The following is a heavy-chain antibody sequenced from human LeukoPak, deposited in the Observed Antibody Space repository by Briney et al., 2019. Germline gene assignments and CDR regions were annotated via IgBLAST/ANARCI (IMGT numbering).Heavy chain of an antibody. CDR3: ARGTNYYNYGMDV. V-gene: IGHV4-59*01. CDR2: IYYSGNT. J-gene: IGHJ6*02. CDR1: GGSISSYY. Sequence: PSETLSLICSVSGGSISSYYWSWIRQPPGKGLEWIGYIYYSGNTNYNPSLKSRVTISVGTSRTQFSLRLSSVTAADTAVYYCARGTNYYNYGMDVWGQGTTVTVSS. D-gene: IGHD3-3*01.